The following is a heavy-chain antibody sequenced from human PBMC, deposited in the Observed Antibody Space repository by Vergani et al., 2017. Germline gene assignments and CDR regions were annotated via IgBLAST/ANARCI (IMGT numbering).Heavy chain of an antibody. CDR1: GYTFTSYY. V-gene: IGHV1-46*01. CDR3: ARGGYCSGGSCYSGDYGPDY. Sequence: QVQLVQSGAEVKKPGASVKVSCKASGYTFTSYYMHWVRQAPGQGLEWMGIINPSGGSTSYAQKFQGRVTMTRDTSTSTVYMELSSLRSEDTAVNYCARGGYCSGGSCYSGDYGPDYWGQGTLVTVSS. J-gene: IGHJ4*02. CDR2: INPSGGST. D-gene: IGHD2-15*01.